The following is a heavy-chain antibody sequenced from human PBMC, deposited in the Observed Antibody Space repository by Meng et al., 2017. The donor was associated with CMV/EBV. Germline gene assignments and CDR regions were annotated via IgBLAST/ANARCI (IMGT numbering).Heavy chain of an antibody. CDR1: GGSTSSSSYY. CDR3: ASQITDIYGDLYYYYYYGMDV. V-gene: IGHV4-39*01. D-gene: IGHD4-17*01. CDR2: IYYSGST. Sequence: SETLSLTCPVSGGSTSSSSYYWGWIRQPPGKGLEWIGSIYYSGSTYYNPSLKSRVTISVDTSKNQFSLKLSSVTAADTAVYYCASQITDIYGDLYYYYYYGMDVWGQGTTVTVSS. J-gene: IGHJ6*02.